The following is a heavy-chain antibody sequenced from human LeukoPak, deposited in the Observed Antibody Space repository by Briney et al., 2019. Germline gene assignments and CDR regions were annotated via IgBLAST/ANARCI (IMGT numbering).Heavy chain of an antibody. J-gene: IGHJ3*02. CDR2: ISSSSSYI. CDR1: GFTFSTYT. V-gene: IGHV3-21*01. Sequence: PGGSLRLSCAASGFTFSTYTMNWVRQAPGKGLEWVSSISSSSSYIYYADSVKGRFTISRDNAKNSLYLQMNSLRAEDTAVYYCARGLTMIGDAFDIWGQGTMVTVSS. CDR3: ARGLTMIGDAFDI. D-gene: IGHD3-22*01.